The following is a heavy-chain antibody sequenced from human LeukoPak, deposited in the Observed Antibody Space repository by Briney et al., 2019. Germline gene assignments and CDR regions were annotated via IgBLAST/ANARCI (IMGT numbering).Heavy chain of an antibody. J-gene: IGHJ4*02. Sequence: SETLSLTCAVSGGSITRGGYSWNWIRQPPGKGLEWIGYIYHSGNTYYNPSLQSRVTMSVDRSKNQLFLKLTSVTAADTAVYYCARAGLGTNFYSNFDYWGQGTLVTVSS. D-gene: IGHD2-21*02. CDR3: ARAGLGTNFYSNFDY. CDR2: IYHSGNT. V-gene: IGHV4-30-2*01. CDR1: GGSITRGGYS.